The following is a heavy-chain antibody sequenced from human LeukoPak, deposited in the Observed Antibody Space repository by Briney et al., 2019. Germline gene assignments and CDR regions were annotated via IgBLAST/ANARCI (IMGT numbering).Heavy chain of an antibody. CDR1: GFTVSSNY. Sequence: GGSLRLSCAASGFTVSSNYMSWVRQAPGKGLEWVSVIYSGGSTYYADSVKGRFTISRDNSKNTLYLQMNSLRAEDTAVYYCAKTNGSLRYSYGMDVWGQGTTVTVSS. CDR2: IYSGGST. V-gene: IGHV3-53*01. D-gene: IGHD3-9*01. J-gene: IGHJ6*02. CDR3: AKTNGSLRYSYGMDV.